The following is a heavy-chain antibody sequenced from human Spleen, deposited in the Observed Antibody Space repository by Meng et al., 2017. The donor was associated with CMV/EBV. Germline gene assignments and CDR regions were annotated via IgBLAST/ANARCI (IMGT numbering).Heavy chain of an antibody. CDR1: FTFSSYG. CDR2: IWYDGSNK. CDR3: ARDHFGSGSYYPSYFQH. J-gene: IGHJ1*01. Sequence: FTFSSYGMHWVRQAPGKGLEWVAVIWYDGSNKYYADSVKGRFTISRDNSKNTLYLQMNSLRAEDTAVYYCARDHFGSGSYYPSYFQHWGQGTLVTVSS. D-gene: IGHD3-10*01. V-gene: IGHV3-33*01.